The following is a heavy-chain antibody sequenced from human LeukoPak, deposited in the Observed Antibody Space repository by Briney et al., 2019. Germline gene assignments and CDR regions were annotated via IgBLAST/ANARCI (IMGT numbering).Heavy chain of an antibody. Sequence: PSETLSLTCTVSGGSISSSSYYWGWIRQPPGKGLEWIGSIYYRGSTYYNPSLKSRVTISVDTSKNQFSLKLSSVTAADTAVYYCARQRKRGGSSTQPDFDYWGQGIPVAVSS. D-gene: IGHD1-26*01. J-gene: IGHJ4*02. CDR1: GGSISSSSYY. V-gene: IGHV4-39*01. CDR2: IYYRGST. CDR3: ARQRKRGGSSTQPDFDY.